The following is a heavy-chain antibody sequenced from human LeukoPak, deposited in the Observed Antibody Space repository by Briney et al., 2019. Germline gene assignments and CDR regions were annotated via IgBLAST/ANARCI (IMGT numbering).Heavy chain of an antibody. D-gene: IGHD3-10*01. CDR1: GGSISSSSYY. J-gene: IGHJ3*02. Sequence: SETLSLTCTVSGGSISSSSYYWGWIRQPPGKGLEWIGSIYYSGSTYYNPSLKSRVTISVDTSKNQFSLKLSSVTAADTAVYYCARDGALLWFGEGAFDIWGQGTMVTVSS. CDR3: ARDGALLWFGEGAFDI. CDR2: IYYSGST. V-gene: IGHV4-39*07.